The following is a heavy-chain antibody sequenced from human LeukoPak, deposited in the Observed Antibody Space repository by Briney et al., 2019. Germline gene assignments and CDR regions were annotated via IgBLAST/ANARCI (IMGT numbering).Heavy chain of an antibody. D-gene: IGHD6-19*01. J-gene: IGHJ4*02. Sequence: ASVKVSCKASGYMFTDYYMHWVRQAPGQGLEWMGWINPNGGGTNYAQKFQGRVTMTRDTSISTAYMELSRLRSDDTAVYYCARDLSDSSGWYWGQGTLVTVSS. V-gene: IGHV1-2*02. CDR2: INPNGGGT. CDR1: GYMFTDYY. CDR3: ARDLSDSSGWY.